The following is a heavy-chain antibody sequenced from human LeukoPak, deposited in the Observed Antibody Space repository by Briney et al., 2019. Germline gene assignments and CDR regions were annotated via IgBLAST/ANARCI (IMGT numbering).Heavy chain of an antibody. D-gene: IGHD3-22*01. Sequence: ASVKVSCKASGGTFSSYAISWVRQAPGQGLEWMGRFIPILGIANYAQKFQGRVTITADKSTSTAYMELSSLRSEDTAVYYCARARYYYDSSGYYYYYYYGMDVWGQGTTVTVSS. CDR2: FIPILGIA. CDR3: ARARYYYDSSGYYYYYYYGMDV. CDR1: GGTFSSYA. V-gene: IGHV1-69*04. J-gene: IGHJ6*02.